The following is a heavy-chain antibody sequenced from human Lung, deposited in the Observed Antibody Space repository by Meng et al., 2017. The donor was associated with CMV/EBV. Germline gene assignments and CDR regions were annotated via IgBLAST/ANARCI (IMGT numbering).Heavy chain of an antibody. D-gene: IGHD3-22*01. J-gene: IGHJ4*02. Sequence: GGSLRLXXAASGFTFDDYAMHWVRQAPGKGLEWVSLISWDGGSTYYADSVKGRFTISRDNSKNSLYLQMNSLRAEDTAVYYCAKDRSSGYYSDYWGQGTLVTVSS. CDR2: ISWDGGST. CDR3: AKDRSSGYYSDY. CDR1: GFTFDDYA. V-gene: IGHV3-43D*03.